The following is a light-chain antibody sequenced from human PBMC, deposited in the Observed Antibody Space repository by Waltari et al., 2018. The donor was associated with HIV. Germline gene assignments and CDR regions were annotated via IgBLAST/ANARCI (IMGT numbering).Light chain of an antibody. CDR1: ALPRNN. V-gene: IGLV3-10*01. Sequence: SYELTQPPSVSVSPGQTARITCSRDALPRNNAFCYQQKSGQAPVLVIYEDNRRPSGIPERFSGSSSGTMATLTISGAQVEDEGDYYCYSTDDSGNPLAVFGGGTQLTVL. CDR2: EDN. J-gene: IGLJ7*01. CDR3: YSTDDSGNPLAV.